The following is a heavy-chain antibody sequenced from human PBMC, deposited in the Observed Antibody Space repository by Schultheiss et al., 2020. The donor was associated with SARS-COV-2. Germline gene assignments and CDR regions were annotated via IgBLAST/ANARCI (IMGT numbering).Heavy chain of an antibody. CDR2: IHHSGST. D-gene: IGHD6-13*01. CDR3: AREGIAAAYGMDV. CDR1: GGSIRSGESY. V-gene: IGHV4-30-4*01. Sequence: SQTLSLTCTVSGGSIRSGESYWSWIRQSPGKGLECIAYIHHSGSTTYNPSLKSRVTISLDTSKNQFSLKVTSVTAADTAVYYCAREGIAAAYGMDVWGQGTTVTVSS. J-gene: IGHJ6*02.